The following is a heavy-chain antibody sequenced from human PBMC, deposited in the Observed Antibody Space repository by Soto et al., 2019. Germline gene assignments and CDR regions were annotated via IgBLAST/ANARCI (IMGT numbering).Heavy chain of an antibody. CDR1: GGSISSYY. Sequence: SETLSLTCTVSGGSISSYYWSWIRQPPGKGLEWIGYIYYSGSTNYNPSLKSRVTISVDTSKNQFSLKLSSVTAADTAVYYCARGEDYYDSSGYYYNYYGMDVWGRGTTVTVSS. CDR3: ARGEDYYDSSGYYYNYYGMDV. CDR2: IYYSGST. V-gene: IGHV4-59*01. D-gene: IGHD3-22*01. J-gene: IGHJ6*02.